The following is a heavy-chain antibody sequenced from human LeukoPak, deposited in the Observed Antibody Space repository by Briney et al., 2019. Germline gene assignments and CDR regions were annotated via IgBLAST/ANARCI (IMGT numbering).Heavy chain of an antibody. V-gene: IGHV5-51*01. Sequence: GEPLKISCKGSGYSFTSYWIGWVRQMPGKGLEWMGIIYPGDSDTRYSPSFQGQVTISADKSISTAYLQWSSLKASDTAMYYCARHPEITMIPNWFDPWGQGTLVTVSS. CDR3: ARHPEITMIPNWFDP. J-gene: IGHJ5*02. CDR2: IYPGDSDT. D-gene: IGHD3-22*01. CDR1: GYSFTSYW.